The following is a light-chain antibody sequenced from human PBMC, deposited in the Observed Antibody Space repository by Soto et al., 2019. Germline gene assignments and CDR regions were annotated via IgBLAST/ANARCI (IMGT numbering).Light chain of an antibody. CDR1: QSVGKR. V-gene: IGKV3-15*01. J-gene: IGKJ2*01. CDR2: AAS. CDR3: QQYHNWPLYT. Sequence: EIVMTQSPGTLSVSPGDSATLSCRASQSVGKRLAWYQQRPGQAPRLLIYAASTRATGIPARFSAFGSGTEFTLTIIHLQSEDFAFYSCQQYHNWPLYTFGQGTNLHI.